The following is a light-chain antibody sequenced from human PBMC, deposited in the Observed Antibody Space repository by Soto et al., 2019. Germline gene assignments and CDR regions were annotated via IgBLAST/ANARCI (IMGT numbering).Light chain of an antibody. Sequence: QSALTQPASVSGSPGRSVTISCTGTSTDVGDFNYVSWYQHLPGRAPKLIIYDVTNRPSGISYRFSASKSGRTASLTISGLKAEDEADYYCSSYSSSTNHVVFGGGTKVTVL. CDR1: STDVGDFNY. CDR2: DVT. J-gene: IGLJ2*01. V-gene: IGLV2-14*03. CDR3: SSYSSSTNHVV.